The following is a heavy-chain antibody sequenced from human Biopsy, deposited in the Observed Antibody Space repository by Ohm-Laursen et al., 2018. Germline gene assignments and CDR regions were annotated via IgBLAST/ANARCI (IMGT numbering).Heavy chain of an antibody. Sequence: SLRLSCTASGFTVSSNYMTWVRQAPGKGLEWVSVIDSGGYTHYTDSVKGRFTISRDNSKNTLYLQMNNLSAEDTAVYYCARSTYYYESSGTRRGLDIWGQGQWSPSLQ. D-gene: IGHD3-22*01. CDR1: GFTVSSNY. V-gene: IGHV3-53*01. CDR2: IDSGGYT. J-gene: IGHJ3*02. CDR3: ARSTYYYESSGTRRGLDI.